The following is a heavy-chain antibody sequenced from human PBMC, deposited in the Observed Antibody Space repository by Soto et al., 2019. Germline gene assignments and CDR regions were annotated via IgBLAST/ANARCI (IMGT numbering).Heavy chain of an antibody. V-gene: IGHV4-31*03. D-gene: IGHD6-13*01. Sequence: SETLSLTCTVSGGSISSGGYYWSWIRQHPGKGLEWIGYIYYSGSTYYNPSLKSRVTISVDTSKNQFSLKLSSVTAADTAVYYCAGYHDSISWYGYRGQGTLVTVSS. CDR1: GGSISSGGYY. CDR2: IYYSGST. J-gene: IGHJ4*02. CDR3: AGYHDSISWYGY.